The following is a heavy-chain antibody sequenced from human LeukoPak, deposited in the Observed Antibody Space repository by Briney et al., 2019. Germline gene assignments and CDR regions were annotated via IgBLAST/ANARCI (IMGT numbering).Heavy chain of an antibody. V-gene: IGHV3-9*01. CDR1: GFTFDDYA. D-gene: IGHD6-6*01. CDR2: ISWNSGSI. CDR3: AKAEGAARRYYYGMDV. Sequence: PGRSLRLSCAASGFTFDDYAMHWVRQAPGKGLEWVSGISWNSGSIGYADSVKGRFTISRDNAKNSLYLQMNSLRAEDTALYYCAKAEGAARRYYYGMDVWGQGTTVTVSS. J-gene: IGHJ6*02.